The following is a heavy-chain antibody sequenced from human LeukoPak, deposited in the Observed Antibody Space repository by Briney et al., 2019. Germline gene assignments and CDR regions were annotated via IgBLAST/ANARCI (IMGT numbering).Heavy chain of an antibody. V-gene: IGHV3-7*03. CDR1: GFTFSSYW. CDR3: ARGGGSDV. CDR2: INHNGNVN. Sequence: GGSLRLSCAASGFTFSSYWMNWARQAPGKGLEWVASINHNGNVNYYVDSVKGRFTISRDNAKNSLYLQMSDLRAEDTAVYFCARGGGSDVWGQGATVTVSS. J-gene: IGHJ6*02. D-gene: IGHD2-15*01.